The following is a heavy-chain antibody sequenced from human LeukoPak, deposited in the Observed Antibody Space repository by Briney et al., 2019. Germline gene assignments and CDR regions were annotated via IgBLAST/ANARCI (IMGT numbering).Heavy chain of an antibody. V-gene: IGHV3-15*01. Sequence: PGGSLRLSCAASGFTFSNAWMSWVRRAPGKGLEWVGRIKSKTDGGTTDYAAPVKGRFTISRDDSKNTLYLQMNSLKTEDTAVYYCTTDRTYYDFWSGYSDQGYYYGMDVWGQGTTVTVSS. CDR2: IKSKTDGGTT. D-gene: IGHD3-3*01. J-gene: IGHJ6*02. CDR1: GFTFSNAW. CDR3: TTDRTYYDFWSGYSDQGYYYGMDV.